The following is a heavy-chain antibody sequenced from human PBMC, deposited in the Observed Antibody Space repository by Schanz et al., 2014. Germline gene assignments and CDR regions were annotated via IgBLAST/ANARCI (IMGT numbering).Heavy chain of an antibody. CDR1: GFTVNTNY. CDR2: MYINSGST. Sequence: EVQLVESGGGLIQPGGSLRLSCAVSGFTVNTNYMSWVRQAPGKGLEWISSMYINSGSTQYADSVKGRFIISRDSSKNTQILQIISLSAEYTAVYFCARDGGRDGYNLAFDVWGQGTLVTVSS. D-gene: IGHD5-12*01. V-gene: IGHV3-53*01. J-gene: IGHJ3*01. CDR3: ARDGGRDGYNLAFDV.